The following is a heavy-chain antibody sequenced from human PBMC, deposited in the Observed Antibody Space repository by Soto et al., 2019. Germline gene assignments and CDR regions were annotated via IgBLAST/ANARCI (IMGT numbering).Heavy chain of an antibody. CDR3: AKDSIIAGVVISLYYYYYYMDV. Sequence: EVQLLESGGGLVQPGGSLRLSCAASGFTFSSYAMSWVRQAPGKGLEWVSAISGSGGSTYYADSVKGRFTISRDNSKNTLYLQMNSLRAEDTAVYYCAKDSIIAGVVISLYYYYYYMDVWGKGTTVTVSS. D-gene: IGHD3-22*01. V-gene: IGHV3-23*01. CDR2: ISGSGGST. CDR1: GFTFSSYA. J-gene: IGHJ6*03.